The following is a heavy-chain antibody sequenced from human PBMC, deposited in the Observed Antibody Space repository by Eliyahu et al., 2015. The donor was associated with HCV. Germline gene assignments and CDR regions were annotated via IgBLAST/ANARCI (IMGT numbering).Heavy chain of an antibody. D-gene: IGHD3-22*01. CDR2: IDPSDSYT. V-gene: IGHV5-10-1*03. CDR3: AKPNKESGYYATPLDY. J-gene: IGHJ4*02. Sequence: EVQLXQSGAEVKXPGESLRISCXGSGFGFTSYWINWXXQMPRKGLEWMGRIDPSDSYTNYSPSXQGHVTISADKSIGTVYLQWSSLKASDTAIYYCAKPNKESGYYATPLDYWGQGTLVTVSS. CDR1: GFGFTSYW.